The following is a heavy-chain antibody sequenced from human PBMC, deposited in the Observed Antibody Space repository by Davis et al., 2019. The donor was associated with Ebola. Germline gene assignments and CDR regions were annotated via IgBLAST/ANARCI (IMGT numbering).Heavy chain of an antibody. CDR3: AKGDTAKD. D-gene: IGHD5-18*01. CDR1: GFTFSSYG. CDR2: ISYDGSSK. J-gene: IGHJ4*02. V-gene: IGHV3-30*18. Sequence: GESLKISCAASGFTFSSYGMHWVRQAPGKGLEWVAIISYDGSSKYYADSVKGRFTISRDNSKNTLCLQMDSLRAEDTAVYHCAKGDTAKDWGQGTLVTVSS.